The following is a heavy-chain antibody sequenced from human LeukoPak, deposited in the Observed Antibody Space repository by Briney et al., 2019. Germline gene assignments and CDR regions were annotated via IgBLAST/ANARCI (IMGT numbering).Heavy chain of an antibody. D-gene: IGHD1-14*01. Sequence: SETLSLTCTVSGGSISSGGYYWSWIRQHPGKGLEWIGYIYYSGSTYYNPSLKSRVTISVDTSKNQFSLKLSSVTAADTAVYYCAKDGFYYHYYMDVWGEGTTVTVSS. CDR3: AKDGFYYHYYMDV. V-gene: IGHV4-31*03. J-gene: IGHJ6*03. CDR1: GGSISSGGYY. CDR2: IYYSGST.